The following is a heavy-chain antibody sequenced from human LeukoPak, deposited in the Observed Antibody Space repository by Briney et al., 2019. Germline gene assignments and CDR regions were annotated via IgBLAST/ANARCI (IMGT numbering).Heavy chain of an antibody. J-gene: IGHJ4*02. CDR2: ITSSGSDI. CDR1: GFTFSDYY. V-gene: IGHV3-11*01. D-gene: IGHD5-12*01. CDR3: ASDIVATSGDF. Sequence: GGSLRLSCAASGFTFSDYYMSWIRQAPGKGLEWVAYITSSGSDIYYADSVRGRFSISRDNARNSLFLQMNSLRVEDTATYYCASDIVATSGDFWGRGTLVTVSS.